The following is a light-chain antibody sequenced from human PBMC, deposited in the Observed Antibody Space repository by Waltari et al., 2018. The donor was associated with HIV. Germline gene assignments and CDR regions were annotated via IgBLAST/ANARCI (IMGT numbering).Light chain of an antibody. Sequence: QSALTQPASGSGPPGQSITISCTGTNMDFGHYNIVSWYQQHPRKAHKLMIYEVTQRPSGISDRFSGSKSDNTASLTSSGLQAEDEADYYCCSYASSTTYVFGTGTKITVL. CDR2: EVT. CDR1: NMDFGHYNI. J-gene: IGLJ1*01. CDR3: CSYASSTTYV. V-gene: IGLV2-23*02.